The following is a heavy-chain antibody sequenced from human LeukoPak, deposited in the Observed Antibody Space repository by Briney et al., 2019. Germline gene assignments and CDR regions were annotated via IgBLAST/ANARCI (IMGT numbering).Heavy chain of an antibody. Sequence: ASVKVSCKASGGTFSSYAISWVRQAPGQGLEWMGGIIPIFGTANYAQKFQGRVTITADESTSTAYMELSSLRSEDTAVYYCAREGVGSWYMGGTFDYWGQGTLVTVSS. CDR2: IIPIFGTA. CDR3: AREGVGSWYMGGTFDY. J-gene: IGHJ4*02. D-gene: IGHD6-13*01. CDR1: GGTFSSYA. V-gene: IGHV1-69*13.